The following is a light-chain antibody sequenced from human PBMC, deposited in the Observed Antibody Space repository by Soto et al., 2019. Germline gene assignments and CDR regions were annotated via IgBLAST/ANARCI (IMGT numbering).Light chain of an antibody. CDR2: DAS. J-gene: IGKJ4*01. Sequence: EIVLTQSPATLSLSPGERATLSCRASQKIGTFLAWYQQKPGQAPRLLFYDASNRATGVPPRFSGSGSGTDFTLTISSLEPEDLAVYYCQHRLNWPLTFGGGTKVEIK. V-gene: IGKV3-11*01. CDR1: QKIGTF. CDR3: QHRLNWPLT.